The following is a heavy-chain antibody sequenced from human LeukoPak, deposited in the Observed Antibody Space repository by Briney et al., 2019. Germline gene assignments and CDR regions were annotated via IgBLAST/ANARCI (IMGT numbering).Heavy chain of an antibody. CDR1: GDSVSSNSAA. CDR2: TYYRSKWYN. D-gene: IGHD3-16*02. Sequence: SQTLSLTCAISGDSVSSNSAAWNWIRQSPSRGLEWLGRTYYRSKWYNDYAVSVKSRITINPDTSKNQFSLKLSSVTAADTAVYYCAREYDYVWGSYRYTPQAVWFDPWGQGTLVTVSS. CDR3: AREYDYVWGSYRYTPQAVWFDP. J-gene: IGHJ5*02. V-gene: IGHV6-1*01.